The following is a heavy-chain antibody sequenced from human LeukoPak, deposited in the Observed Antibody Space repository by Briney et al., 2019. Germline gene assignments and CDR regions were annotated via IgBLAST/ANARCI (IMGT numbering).Heavy chain of an antibody. Sequence: KTSETLSLTCTVSGGSISSSSYYWGWIRQPPGKGLEWIGYIYTSGSTNYNPSLKSRVTISVDTSKNQFSLKLSSVTAADTAVYYCASYDFWSGYHIYWGQGTLVTVSS. J-gene: IGHJ4*02. CDR1: GGSISSSSYY. CDR3: ASYDFWSGYHIY. V-gene: IGHV4-61*05. D-gene: IGHD3-3*01. CDR2: IYTSGST.